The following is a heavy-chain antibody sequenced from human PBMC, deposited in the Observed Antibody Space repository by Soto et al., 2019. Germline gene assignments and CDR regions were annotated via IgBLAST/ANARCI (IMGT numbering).Heavy chain of an antibody. V-gene: IGHV3-23*01. J-gene: IGHJ4*02. CDR3: AKSEYCSGGSCYLFDY. CDR2: ISGSGGST. D-gene: IGHD2-15*01. Sequence: PGGSLRLSCAASGFTFSSYAMSWVRQAPGKGLEWVSAISGSGGSTYYADSVKGRFTISRDNSKNTLYLQMNSLRAEDTAVYYCAKSEYCSGGSCYLFDYWGQGTLVTVSS. CDR1: GFTFSSYA.